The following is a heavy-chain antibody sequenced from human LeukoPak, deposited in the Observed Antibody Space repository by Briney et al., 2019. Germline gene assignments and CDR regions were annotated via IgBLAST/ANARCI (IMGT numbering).Heavy chain of an antibody. CDR1: GFTFSSYS. CDR3: AAGTSYGDYLADY. D-gene: IGHD4-17*01. Sequence: GGSLRLSCAASGFTFSSYSMNWVRQAPGKGLEWVSSISSGSSYIYYADSVKGRFTISRDNAKNSLYLQMNSLRAEDTAVYYCAAGTSYGDYLADYWGQGTLVTVSS. CDR2: ISSGSSYI. V-gene: IGHV3-21*01. J-gene: IGHJ4*02.